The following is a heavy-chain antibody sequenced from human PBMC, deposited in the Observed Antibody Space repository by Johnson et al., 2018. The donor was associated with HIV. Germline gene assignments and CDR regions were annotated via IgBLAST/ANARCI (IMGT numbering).Heavy chain of an antibody. V-gene: IGHV3-30*04. Sequence: QVQLVESGGGLVQPGGSLRLSCAASGFTFSSYAMHWVRQAPGKGLEWVAVISYDGSNQYYADSVKGRFTISRDNSKNTVFLQMNSLRVEDTAVYYCARDDTEADGAFDIWGQGTMVTVSS. J-gene: IGHJ3*02. CDR2: ISYDGSNQ. CDR1: GFTFSSYA. CDR3: ARDDTEADGAFDI. D-gene: IGHD2-2*02.